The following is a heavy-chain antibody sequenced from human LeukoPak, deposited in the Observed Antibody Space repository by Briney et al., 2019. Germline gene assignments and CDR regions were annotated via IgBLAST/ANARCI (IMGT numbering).Heavy chain of an antibody. V-gene: IGHV4-39*01. CDR3: ARTGYSCGSKDP. D-gene: IGHD5-18*01. Sequence: SETLSLTCTVSGGSISSSSYYWGWIRQPPGKGLEWIGSIYYSGSTYYNPSLKSRVTISVDTSKNQFSLKLSSVTAADTAVYYCARTGYSCGSKDPWGQGTLVTASS. CDR2: IYYSGST. CDR1: GGSISSSSYY. J-gene: IGHJ5*02.